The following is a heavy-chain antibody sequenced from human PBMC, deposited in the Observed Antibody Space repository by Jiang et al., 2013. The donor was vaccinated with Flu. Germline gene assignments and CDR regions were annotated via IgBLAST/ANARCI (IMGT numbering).Heavy chain of an antibody. CDR2: IYYSGST. CDR1: GGSISSYY. Sequence: GSGLVKPSETLSLTCTVSGGSISSYYWSWIRQPPEKGLEWIGYIYYSGSTNYNPSLKSRVAISVDTSKNQFSLNLSSVTAADTAVYYCARGRGYSSGDGYYGMDVWGQGTTVTVSS. J-gene: IGHJ6*02. V-gene: IGHV4-59*01. D-gene: IGHD2-15*01. CDR3: ARGRGYSSGDGYYGMDV.